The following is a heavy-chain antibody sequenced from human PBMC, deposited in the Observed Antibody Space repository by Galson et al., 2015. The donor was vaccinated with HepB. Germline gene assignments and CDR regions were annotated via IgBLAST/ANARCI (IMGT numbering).Heavy chain of an antibody. CDR1: GFTFSGSA. CDR2: IRSKANSYAT. J-gene: IGHJ4*02. CDR3: TRPLSGGDYPIDY. Sequence: SLRLSCAASGFTFSGSAMHWVRQASGKGLEWVGRIRSKANSYATAYAASVKGRFTISRDDSKNTAYLQMNSLKTEDTAVYYCTRPLSGGDYPIDYWGQGTLVTVFS. D-gene: IGHD4-17*01. V-gene: IGHV3-73*01.